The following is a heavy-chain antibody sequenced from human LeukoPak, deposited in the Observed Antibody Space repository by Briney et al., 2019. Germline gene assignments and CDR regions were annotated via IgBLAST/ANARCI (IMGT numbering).Heavy chain of an antibody. D-gene: IGHD1-1*01. J-gene: IGHJ6*02. Sequence: GGSLRLSCAASGFTVSSNCMSWVRQAPGKGLEWVSVIYSGGSTYYADSVKGRFTISRDNSKNTLYLQMNSLRAEDTAVYYCARGIGNYYYYYGMDVWGQGTTVTVSS. CDR2: IYSGGST. CDR1: GFTVSSNC. CDR3: ARGIGNYYYYYGMDV. V-gene: IGHV3-53*01.